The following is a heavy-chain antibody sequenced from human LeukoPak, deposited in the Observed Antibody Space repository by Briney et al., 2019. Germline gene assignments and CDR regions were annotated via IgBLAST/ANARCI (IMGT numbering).Heavy chain of an antibody. Sequence: GGSLRLSCAASGFTFSSYSMNWVRQAPGKGLEWVSYISSSSSTIYYADSVKGRFTISRDNAKNSLYLQMNSLRAEDTAVYYCARAGVPYGDYFDYWGQGTLVTVSS. CDR3: ARAGVPYGDYFDY. CDR2: ISSSSSTI. V-gene: IGHV3-48*01. J-gene: IGHJ4*02. CDR1: GFTFSSYS. D-gene: IGHD4-17*01.